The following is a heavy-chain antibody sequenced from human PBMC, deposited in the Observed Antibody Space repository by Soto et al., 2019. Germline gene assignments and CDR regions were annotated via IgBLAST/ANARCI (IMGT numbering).Heavy chain of an antibody. CDR3: ARFQGCSSSWFHY. V-gene: IGHV1-69*01. CDR1: GGTFGSHG. CDR2: IIPLFRTA. D-gene: IGHD6-13*01. Sequence: QVQLVQSGAEVKKPGSSVKVSCKAPGGTFGSHGISWVRQAPGQGLEWVGGIIPLFRTANHAPKFQGRVTITADESTSTAYMELSSLTSDDTAVYYCARFQGCSSSWFHYWGQGTLVTVSS. J-gene: IGHJ4*02.